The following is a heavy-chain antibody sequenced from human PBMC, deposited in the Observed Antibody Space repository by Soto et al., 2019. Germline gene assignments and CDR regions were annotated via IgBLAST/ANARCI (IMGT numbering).Heavy chain of an antibody. V-gene: IGHV3-48*02. CDR2: ISSSSSTI. Sequence: EVQLVESGGGLVQPGGSLRLSCAASGFTFSSYSMNWVRQAPGKGLEWVSYISSSSSTIYYADSVKGRFTISRDNAKNSLYLQMNSLRDEDTAVYYCARTVYYGSENNWFDPWGQGTLVTVSS. CDR1: GFTFSSYS. D-gene: IGHD3-10*01. CDR3: ARTVYYGSENNWFDP. J-gene: IGHJ5*02.